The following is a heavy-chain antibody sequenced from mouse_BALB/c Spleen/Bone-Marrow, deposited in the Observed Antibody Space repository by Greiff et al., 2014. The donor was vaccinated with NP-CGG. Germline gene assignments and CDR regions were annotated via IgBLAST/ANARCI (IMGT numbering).Heavy chain of an antibody. Sequence: VQLQQSGAELVRPGVSVKISCKGSGYTFTDYSIHWIKQSHAKSLEWIGAISTYYGDATNNQKFKGKATLTVGKSSSTAYTELARLASEDSVIYYCARGVTTGAMDYWGQGTSVTVSS. J-gene: IGHJ4*01. CDR2: ISTYYGDA. V-gene: IGHV1-67*01. CDR3: ARGVTTGAMDY. D-gene: IGHD1-1*01. CDR1: GYTFTDYS.